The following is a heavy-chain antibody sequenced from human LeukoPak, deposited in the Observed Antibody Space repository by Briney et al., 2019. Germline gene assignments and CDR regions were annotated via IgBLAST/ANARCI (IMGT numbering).Heavy chain of an antibody. J-gene: IGHJ3*02. D-gene: IGHD4-17*01. CDR1: GFTFTSYG. V-gene: IGHV3-30*18. CDR3: AKTVTPSDVAFDI. CDR2: ISYDASNK. Sequence: TGRSLRLSCAASGFTFTSYGMHWVRQAPGKGLEWVAVISYDASNKFYAGSVKGRFTISRDKSKSTLYLDMNSLRAEDSAVYYCAKTVTPSDVAFDIWGQGTMVTVSS.